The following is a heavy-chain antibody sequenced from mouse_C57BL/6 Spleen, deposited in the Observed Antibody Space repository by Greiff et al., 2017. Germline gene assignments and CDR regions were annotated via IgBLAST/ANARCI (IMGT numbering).Heavy chain of an antibody. CDR3: ASHWDDPWFAY. CDR1: GYSFTGYY. Sequence: EVQLQQSGPELVKPGASVKISCKASGYSFTGYYMNWVKQSPEKSLEWIGEINPSTGGTTYNQKFKAKATLTVDKSSRTAYMQLKSLTSEDSAVYYCASHWDDPWFAYWGQGTLVTVSA. CDR2: INPSTGGT. D-gene: IGHD4-1*01. J-gene: IGHJ3*01. V-gene: IGHV1-42*01.